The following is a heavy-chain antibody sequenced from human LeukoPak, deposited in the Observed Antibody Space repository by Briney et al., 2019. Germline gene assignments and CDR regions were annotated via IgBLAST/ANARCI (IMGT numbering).Heavy chain of an antibody. CDR2: ISSSSSYI. CDR1: EFTFSSYS. V-gene: IGHV3-21*01. D-gene: IGHD7-27*01. CDR3: ARDLAWGGY. Sequence: NTGGSLRLSCAVSEFTFSSYSMNWVRQAPGKGLEWVSSISSSSSYIYYADSVKGRFTISRDNAKNSLYLQMNSLRAEDTAVYYCARDLAWGGYWGQGTLVTVSS. J-gene: IGHJ4*02.